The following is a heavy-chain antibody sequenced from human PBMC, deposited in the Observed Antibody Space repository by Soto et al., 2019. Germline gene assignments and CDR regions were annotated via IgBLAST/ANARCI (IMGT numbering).Heavy chain of an antibody. J-gene: IGHJ6*03. D-gene: IGHD6-6*01. CDR1: GDSVSSNSAA. V-gene: IGHV6-1*01. Sequence: PSQTLSLTCAISGDSVSSNSAAWNWIRQSPSRGLEWLGRTYYRSKWYNDYAVSVKSRITVNPDTSKNQFSLQLNSVTPEDTAVYYCARARGGLYISSSRYHYYFMSVWGQRTSVTVSS. CDR3: ARARGGLYISSSRYHYYFMSV. CDR2: TYYRSKWYN.